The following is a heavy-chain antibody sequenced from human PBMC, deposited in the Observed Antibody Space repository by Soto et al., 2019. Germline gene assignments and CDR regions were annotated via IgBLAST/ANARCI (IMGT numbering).Heavy chain of an antibody. CDR2: ISSVGTTT. CDR1: GFTFSNYA. J-gene: IGHJ6*02. V-gene: IGHV3-23*01. Sequence: EVQLLESGGGLVQPGGSLRLSCADSGFTFSNYAMSWVRQAPGKGLEWVSGISSVGTTTYYADSVKGRFTISRDNFTRTLDLQMSSLRAEDTATYYWERARDYDFWSGLLFYGMDVWGQGTTVTVSS. D-gene: IGHD3-3*01. CDR3: ERARDYDFWSGLLFYGMDV.